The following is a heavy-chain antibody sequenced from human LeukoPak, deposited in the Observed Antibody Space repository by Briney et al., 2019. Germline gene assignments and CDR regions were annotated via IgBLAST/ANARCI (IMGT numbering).Heavy chain of an antibody. Sequence: GGSLRLSCAASGFTFSSYWMSWVRQAPGKGLEWVSVIYSVGSTYYADSVKGRFTISRDNSKNTLYLQMNSLRAEDTAVYYCARDNDYEGIDYWGQGTLVTVSS. D-gene: IGHD4-17*01. CDR1: GFTFSSYW. CDR3: ARDNDYEGIDY. V-gene: IGHV3-53*01. J-gene: IGHJ4*02. CDR2: IYSVGST.